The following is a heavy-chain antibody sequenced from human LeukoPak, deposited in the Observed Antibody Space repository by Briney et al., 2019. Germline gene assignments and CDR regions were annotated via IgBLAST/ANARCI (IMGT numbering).Heavy chain of an antibody. CDR2: ISGSGGST. D-gene: IGHD4-23*01. CDR1: GFTFSSYA. CDR3: AKERRCGGGNSGQFDY. V-gene: IGHV3-23*01. Sequence: GGSLRLSCAASGFTFSSYAMTWVRQAPGKGLEWVSGISGSGGSTYCADSVKGRFTISRDNSKKKLYLQTNSLRADDTAVYCCAKERRCGGGNSGQFDYWGQGTLVTVSS. J-gene: IGHJ4*02.